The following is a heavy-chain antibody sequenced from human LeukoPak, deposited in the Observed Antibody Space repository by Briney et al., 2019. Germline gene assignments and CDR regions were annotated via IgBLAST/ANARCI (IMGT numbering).Heavy chain of an antibody. V-gene: IGHV1-18*01. Sequence: GASVKVSCKASGYTFTSYGISWVRLAPGQGPEWMGWISAYNGNTYYAQNLQGRVTMTTDTSTSTAYMELRSLRSDDTAVYYCARDGRQDGRFEYWGQGTLVTVSS. D-gene: IGHD4-17*01. CDR2: ISAYNGNT. CDR1: GYTFTSYG. CDR3: ARDGRQDGRFEY. J-gene: IGHJ4*02.